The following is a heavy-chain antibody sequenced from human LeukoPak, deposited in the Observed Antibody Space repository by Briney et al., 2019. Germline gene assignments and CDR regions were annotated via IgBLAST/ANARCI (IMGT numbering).Heavy chain of an antibody. D-gene: IGHD1-26*01. CDR3: AREVGAPRGYFDY. CDR1: GGAFSSYA. J-gene: IGHJ4*02. Sequence: SVKVSCKASGGAFSSYAISWVRQAPGQGLEWMGRIIPIFGTANYAQKFQGRVTITTDESTSTAYMELSSLRSEDTAVYYCAREVGAPRGYFDYWGQGTLVTVSS. V-gene: IGHV1-69*05. CDR2: IIPIFGTA.